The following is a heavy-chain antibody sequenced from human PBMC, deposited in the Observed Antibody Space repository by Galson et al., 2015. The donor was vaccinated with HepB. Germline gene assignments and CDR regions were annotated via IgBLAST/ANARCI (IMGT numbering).Heavy chain of an antibody. CDR3: ARCRPVRGEEEPCCGGDCCLDY. Sequence: SVKVSCKASGGTFSSYAISWVRQAPGQGLEWMGRIIPILGIANYAQTFQGRVTITADKSTSTAYMELSSLRSEDTAVYYCARCRPVRGEEEPCCGGDCCLDYWGQGTLVTVSS. D-gene: IGHD2-21*02. CDR2: IIPILGIA. CDR1: GGTFSSYA. J-gene: IGHJ4*02. V-gene: IGHV1-69*04.